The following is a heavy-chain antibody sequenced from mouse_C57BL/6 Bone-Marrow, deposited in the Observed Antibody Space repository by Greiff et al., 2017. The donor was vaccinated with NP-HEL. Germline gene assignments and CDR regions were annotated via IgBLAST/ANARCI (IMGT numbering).Heavy chain of an antibody. J-gene: IGHJ4*01. V-gene: IGHV3-6*01. CDR2: ISYDGSN. CDR1: GYSITSGYY. CDR3: ARERGAMDH. Sequence: EVKLLESGPGLVKPSQSLSLTCSVTGYSITSGYYWNWLRQFPGNKLEWMGYISYDGSNHSNPSLKNRISITRDTSKNQVVLKLNSVTTEDTATYYCARERGAMDHWGQGTSVTVSS.